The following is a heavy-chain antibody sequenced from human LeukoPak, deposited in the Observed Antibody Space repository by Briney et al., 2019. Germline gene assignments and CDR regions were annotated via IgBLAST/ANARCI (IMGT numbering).Heavy chain of an antibody. CDR3: ARGIAAAGTAAFDI. CDR1: GGTFSSYA. D-gene: IGHD6-13*01. CDR2: IIPIFGTA. V-gene: IGHV1-69*13. J-gene: IGHJ3*02. Sequence: SVKVSCKASGGTFSSYAISWVRQAPGQGLEWMGGIIPIFGTANYAQKFQGRVTITAGESTSTAYMELSSLRSEDTAVYYCARGIAAAGTAAFDIWGQGTMVTVSS.